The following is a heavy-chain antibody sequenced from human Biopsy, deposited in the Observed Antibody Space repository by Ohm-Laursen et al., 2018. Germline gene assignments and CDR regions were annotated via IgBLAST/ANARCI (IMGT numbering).Heavy chain of an antibody. CDR1: GFTFSSYA. J-gene: IGHJ4*02. CDR2: ITSSGDTT. V-gene: IGHV3-23*01. CDR3: AKDQGYYYDRSVYYYFDY. D-gene: IGHD3-22*01. Sequence: SLRLSCSASGFTFSSYAMSWVRQAPGKGLERVSAITSSGDTTYYSDSVKGRFTISRDSSKNTLHLQMNSLRAEDTAVYYCAKDQGYYYDRSVYYYFDYWGQGTLVTVSS.